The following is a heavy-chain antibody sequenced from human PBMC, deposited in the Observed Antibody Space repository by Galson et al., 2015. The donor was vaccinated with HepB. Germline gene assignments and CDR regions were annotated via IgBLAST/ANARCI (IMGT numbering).Heavy chain of an antibody. J-gene: IGHJ4*02. CDR3: ARDRAGISVADTGFGGVSAY. CDR2: ISTKRGNT. V-gene: IGHV1-18*01. CDR1: GYTFNKYG. Sequence: SVKVSCKASGYTFNKYGISWVRQAPGQGLEWMGWISTKRGNTKHAQNFQGRVTMTTDSSTSTAYMELRTLRSDDTAVYYCARDRAGISVADTGFGGVSAYWGQGTLVTVSS. D-gene: IGHD6-19*01.